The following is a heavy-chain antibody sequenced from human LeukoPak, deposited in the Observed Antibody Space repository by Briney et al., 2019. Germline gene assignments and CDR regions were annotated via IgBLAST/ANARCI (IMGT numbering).Heavy chain of an antibody. J-gene: IGHJ3*02. Sequence: SETLSLTCTVSGGSISSYYWSWIRQPPGKGLEWIGYIYYSGSTNYNPSLKSRVTISVDTSKNQFSLKLSSVTAADTAVYYCARGDRLYSSSWYSDAFDILGQGTMVTVSS. V-gene: IGHV4-59*01. CDR3: ARGDRLYSSSWYSDAFDI. CDR1: GGSISSYY. CDR2: IYYSGST. D-gene: IGHD6-13*01.